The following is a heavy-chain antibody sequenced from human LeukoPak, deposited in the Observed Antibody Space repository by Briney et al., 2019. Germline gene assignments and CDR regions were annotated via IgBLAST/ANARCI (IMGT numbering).Heavy chain of an antibody. CDR2: ISSSSSYI. J-gene: IGHJ4*02. D-gene: IGHD4-23*01. V-gene: IGHV3-21*01. CDR3: ARDGGATVVATRFDY. Sequence: GGSLRLSCAAYGFTFSSYSMNWVRQAPGKGLEWVSSISSSSSYIYYADSVKGRFTISRDNAKNSLYLQMNSLRAEDTAVYYCARDGGATVVATRFDYWGQGTLVTVSS. CDR1: GFTFSSYS.